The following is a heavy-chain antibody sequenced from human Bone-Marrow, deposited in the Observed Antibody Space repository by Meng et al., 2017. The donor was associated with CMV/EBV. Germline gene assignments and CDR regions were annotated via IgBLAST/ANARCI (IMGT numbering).Heavy chain of an antibody. CDR1: GYTFTGYY. CDR2: INPNSGGT. Sequence: ASVKVSCKASGYTFTGYYMHWVRQAPGQGLEWMGWINPNSGGTNYAQKFQGRVTMTRDTSISTAYMELSRLRSDDTAVYYCARGASSSWYGFLGFVDSGYYYYGMDVWGQGTTVTVSS. CDR3: ARGASSSWYGFLGFVDSGYYYYGMDV. V-gene: IGHV1-2*02. J-gene: IGHJ6*02. D-gene: IGHD6-13*01.